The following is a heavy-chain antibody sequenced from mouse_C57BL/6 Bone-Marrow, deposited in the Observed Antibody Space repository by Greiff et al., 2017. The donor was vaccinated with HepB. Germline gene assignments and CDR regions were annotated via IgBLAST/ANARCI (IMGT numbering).Heavy chain of an antibody. V-gene: IGHV14-4*01. Sequence: VQLQQPGAELVRPGASVKLSCTASGFNIKDDYMHWVKQRPEQGLEWIGWIDPENGDTEYASKFQGKATITADTSSNTAYLQLSSLTSEDTAVYYCTTPITTVVEGFAYWGQGTLVTVSA. CDR2: IDPENGDT. D-gene: IGHD1-1*01. CDR3: TTPITTVVEGFAY. J-gene: IGHJ3*01. CDR1: GFNIKDDY.